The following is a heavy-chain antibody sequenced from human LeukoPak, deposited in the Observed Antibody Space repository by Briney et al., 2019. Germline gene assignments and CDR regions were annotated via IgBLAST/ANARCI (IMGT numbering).Heavy chain of an antibody. D-gene: IGHD6-19*01. CDR1: GGTFSSYA. Sequence: SVKVSCKASGGTFSSYAISWVRQAPGQGLGWMGGIIPIFGTANYAQKFQGRVTITTDESTSTAYMELSSLRSEDTAVYYCARSGDSSGWDFDYWGQGTLVTVSS. V-gene: IGHV1-69*05. CDR3: ARSGDSSGWDFDY. J-gene: IGHJ4*02. CDR2: IIPIFGTA.